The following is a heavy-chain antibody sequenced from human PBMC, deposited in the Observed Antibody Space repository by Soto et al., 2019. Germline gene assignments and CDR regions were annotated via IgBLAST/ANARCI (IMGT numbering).Heavy chain of an antibody. CDR3: ARGGEGRSSGWYQKPYYYYYGRDV. J-gene: IGHJ6*04. CDR1: GGSISSYY. V-gene: IGHV4-59*01. CDR2: IYYSGST. D-gene: IGHD6-19*01. Sequence: SETLSLTCTVSGGSISSYYWSWIRQPQGKGLEWIGYIYYSGSTNYNPSLKSRVTISVDTSKNQFSLKLSSVTAADTAVYYCARGGEGRSSGWYQKPYYYYYGRDVWGKGTTVTV.